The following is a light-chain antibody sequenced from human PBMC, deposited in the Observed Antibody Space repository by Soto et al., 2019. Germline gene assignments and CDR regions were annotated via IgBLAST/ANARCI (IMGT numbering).Light chain of an antibody. J-gene: IGLJ2*01. Sequence: QSALTQPPSASGSPGQSVTISCTGTSNDVGGYNYVSWYQQHPGTAPKLLIYGNNNRPSGVPDRFSASKSGTSASLAITGLQAEDEADYYCQSYDSSLSGSVFGGGTKLTVL. CDR3: QSYDSSLSGSV. V-gene: IGLV2-8*01. CDR1: SNDVGGYNY. CDR2: GNN.